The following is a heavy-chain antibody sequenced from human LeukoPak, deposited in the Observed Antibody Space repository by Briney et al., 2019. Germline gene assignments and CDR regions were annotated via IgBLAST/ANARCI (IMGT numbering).Heavy chain of an antibody. D-gene: IGHD1-26*01. Sequence: GASVKLSCKASGYTVTGYYIHWARQPPGQGLEWMGWLNPHTGVTNYPQKSQGRLTMTRDTSINTAYMDLSTLRSDDTAVYSGATAPGSYYHLDHWGQGTLVTVSS. CDR2: LNPHTGVT. CDR1: GYTVTGYY. CDR3: ATAPGSYYHLDH. J-gene: IGHJ4*02. V-gene: IGHV1-2*02.